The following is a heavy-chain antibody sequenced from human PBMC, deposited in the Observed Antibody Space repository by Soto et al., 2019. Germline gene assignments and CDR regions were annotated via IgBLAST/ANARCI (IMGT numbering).Heavy chain of an antibody. CDR2: INARNGNT. D-gene: IGHD2-2*01. V-gene: IGHV1-3*01. J-gene: IGHJ3*02. CDR3: AREGCCSSTNGDVFDI. CDR1: GYTFSSHV. Sequence: ASVKVSCKTSGYTFSSHVMHWVRQAPGQRLEWMGWINARNGNTKLSQRFQGRVTITRDTSASTAYIELSSLRSEDTAVYYCAREGCCSSTNGDVFDIWGQGTMVTVSS.